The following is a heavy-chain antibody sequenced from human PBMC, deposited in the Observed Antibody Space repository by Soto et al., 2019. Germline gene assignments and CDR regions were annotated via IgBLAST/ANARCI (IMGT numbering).Heavy chain of an antibody. V-gene: IGHV3-23*01. D-gene: IGHD3-9*01. J-gene: IGHJ6*02. Sequence: GGSLRLSCAASGFIFSTSAMSWVRQAPGKGLEWVSAISGSGGSTYYADSVKGRFTISRDNSKNTLYLQMNSLRAEDTAVYYCAKGFYLTGYQYYYYYSMDVWGQGTTVTVSS. CDR3: AKGFYLTGYQYYYYYSMDV. CDR2: ISGSGGST. CDR1: GFIFSTSA.